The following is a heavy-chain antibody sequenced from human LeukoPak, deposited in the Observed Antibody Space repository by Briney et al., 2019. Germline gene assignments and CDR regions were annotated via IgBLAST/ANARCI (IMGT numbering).Heavy chain of an antibody. D-gene: IGHD3-22*01. CDR3: CASIRGYYHDSSGYYPTHMKGYIDY. CDR2: IKPNSGGT. CDR1: GVTFNSYG. Sequence: SVKVSCKASGVTFNSYGINWRRHAPGPGLELVGLIKPNSGGTNYAQQFQSSGTITTETSTSTAYMELSRPRSDDTAVYYYCASIRGYYHDSSGYYPTHMKGYIDYSGQATLVTV. V-gene: IGHV1-2*02. J-gene: IGHJ4*02.